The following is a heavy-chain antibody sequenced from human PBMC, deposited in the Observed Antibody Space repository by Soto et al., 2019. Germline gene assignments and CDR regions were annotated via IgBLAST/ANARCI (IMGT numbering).Heavy chain of an antibody. J-gene: IGHJ4*02. Sequence: PGGSLRLSCAASGFTFSSYAMSWVRQAPGKGLEWVSAISGSGGSTYYADSVKGRFTISRDNSKKTLYLQMNILRAEEPAVYYSAKHTEVHYSASNCYSKRTLDYWGQGTLVTVSS. V-gene: IGHV3-23*01. CDR3: AKHTEVHYSASNCYSKRTLDY. D-gene: IGHD2-15*01. CDR1: GFTFSSYA. CDR2: ISGSGGST.